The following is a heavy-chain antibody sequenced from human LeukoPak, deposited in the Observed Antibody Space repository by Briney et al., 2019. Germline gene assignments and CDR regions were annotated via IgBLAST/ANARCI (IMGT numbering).Heavy chain of an antibody. J-gene: IGHJ4*02. V-gene: IGHV3-7*01. CDR2: IKQDGSEK. CDR1: GFTFSSYA. CDR3: ARDVLDYYDSSGYYLSSYFDY. Sequence: QPGGSLRLSCAASGFTFSSYAMSWVRQAPGKGLEWVANIKQDGSEKYYVDSVKGRFTISRDNAKNSLYLQMNSLRAEDTAVYYCARDVLDYYDSSGYYLSSYFDYWGQGTLLVTVSS. D-gene: IGHD3-22*01.